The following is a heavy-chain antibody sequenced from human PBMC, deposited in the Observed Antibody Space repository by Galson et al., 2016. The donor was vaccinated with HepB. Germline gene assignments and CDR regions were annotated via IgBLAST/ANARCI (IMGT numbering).Heavy chain of an antibody. V-gene: IGHV3-53*01. CDR3: VRDSAAAWGFFDH. J-gene: IGHJ4*02. Sequence: SLRLSCAVSGFSVSSTYMTWVRQAPGKGLEWVSFIYAGGSTYYGDSVKGRFTISRDNSKNTLYLQMNSLRVEDTAVDYCVRDSAAAWGFFDHWGQGSLVTVSS. CDR1: GFSVSSTY. D-gene: IGHD6-13*01. CDR2: IYAGGST.